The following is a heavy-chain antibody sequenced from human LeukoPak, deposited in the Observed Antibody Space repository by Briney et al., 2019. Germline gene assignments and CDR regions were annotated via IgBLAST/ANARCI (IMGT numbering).Heavy chain of an antibody. CDR1: GYTFTSYG. Sequence: ASVKVSCKASGYTFTSYGISWVRQAPGQGLEWMGWISAYNGNTNYAQKLQGRVTMTTDTSTSTAYMELRSLRSDDTAVYYCARGIVVVPAAPGHFDYWGQGTLVTVSP. D-gene: IGHD2-2*01. J-gene: IGHJ4*02. CDR2: ISAYNGNT. V-gene: IGHV1-18*01. CDR3: ARGIVVVPAAPGHFDY.